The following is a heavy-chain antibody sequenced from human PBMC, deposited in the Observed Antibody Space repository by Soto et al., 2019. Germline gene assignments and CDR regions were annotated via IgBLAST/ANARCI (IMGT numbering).Heavy chain of an antibody. CDR3: AAERLGFCDTDNCFRHYLDS. CDR2: FDPEDQET. CDR1: GDTLSELS. V-gene: IGHV1-24*01. D-gene: IGHD2-15*01. J-gene: IGHJ4*02. Sequence: QVQSIQSGAEVKKPGASVKVSCKVSGDTLSELSIHWVRQASGKGLEWMGSFDPEDQETVYAQKFQGRVTLTEDTSTDTAYMEVTSLRSEDTATYYCAAERLGFCDTDNCFRHYLDSWGQGTPVIISS.